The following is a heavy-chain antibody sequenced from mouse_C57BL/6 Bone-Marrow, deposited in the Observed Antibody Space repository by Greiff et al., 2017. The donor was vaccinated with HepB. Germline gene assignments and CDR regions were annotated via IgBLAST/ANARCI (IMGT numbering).Heavy chain of an antibody. V-gene: IGHV1-26*01. D-gene: IGHD2-4*01. CDR1: GYTFTDYY. CDR2: INPNNGGT. J-gene: IGHJ2*01. Sequence: EVQLQQSGPELVKPGASVKISCKASGYTFTDYYMNWVKQSHGKSLEWIGDINPNNGGTSYNQKFKGKATLTVDKSSSTAYMELRSLTSEDSAVYYCARTYYDYDGYYFDYWGQGTTLTVSS. CDR3: ARTYYDYDGYYFDY.